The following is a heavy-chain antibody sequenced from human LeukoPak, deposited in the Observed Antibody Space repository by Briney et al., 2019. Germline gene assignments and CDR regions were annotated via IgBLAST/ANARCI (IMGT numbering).Heavy chain of an antibody. CDR3: ARTIKPYHDILTGYYNSEYYYGMDV. CDR2: IDWDDDK. CDR1: GFSLSTNGMC. J-gene: IGHJ6*02. D-gene: IGHD3-9*01. V-gene: IGHV2-70*01. Sequence: SGPALVKPTQTLTLTCTFSGFSLSTNGMCVSWIRQPPGKALEWLAHIDWDDDKYYSTSLKTRLTISKDTSKKQVVLAMTNMDPVDTATYYCARTIKPYHDILTGYYNSEYYYGMDVWGQGTTVTVSS.